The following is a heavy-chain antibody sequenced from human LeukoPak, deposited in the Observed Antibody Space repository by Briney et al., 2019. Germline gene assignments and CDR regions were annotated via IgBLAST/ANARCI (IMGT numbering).Heavy chain of an antibody. CDR1: GFTFSSYS. CDR3: AREIRGIAVAGYFDY. V-gene: IGHV3-21*01. Sequence: GGSLRLSCAASGFTFSSYSMNWVRQAPGKGLEWVSSISSSSSYIYYADSVKGRFTISRDNAKNSLYLQMNGLRAEDTAVYYCAREIRGIAVAGYFDYWGQGTLVTVSS. J-gene: IGHJ4*02. D-gene: IGHD6-19*01. CDR2: ISSSSSYI.